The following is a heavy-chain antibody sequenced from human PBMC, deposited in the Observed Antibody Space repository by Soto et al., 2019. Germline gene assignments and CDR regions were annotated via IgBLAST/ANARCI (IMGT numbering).Heavy chain of an antibody. Sequence: QTLSLTCAISGDSVSSSSAAWNCIIQSPSRGLEWLGRTYYRSKWYSDYAVSVKSRITVTPDTSKNRFSLQLISVTPEDTAVYYCVRDQVESGMEYWGQGTLVTVSS. CDR2: TYYRSKWYS. D-gene: IGHD6-13*01. J-gene: IGHJ4*02. CDR3: VRDQVESGMEY. CDR1: GDSVSSSSAA. V-gene: IGHV6-1*01.